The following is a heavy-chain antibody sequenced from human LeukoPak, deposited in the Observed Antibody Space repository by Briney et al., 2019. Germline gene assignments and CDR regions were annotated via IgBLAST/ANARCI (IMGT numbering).Heavy chain of an antibody. CDR2: IRSSGSTI. CDR3: ARELGYCSGGSCYEGGFDY. V-gene: IGHV3-11*01. Sequence: GGSLRLSCAASGFTFSDYYMSWIRQAPGKGLEGVSYIRSSGSTIYYADSVKGRFTISRDNAKNSLYLQMNSLRAEDTAVYYCARELGYCSGGSCYEGGFDYWGQGTLVTVSS. CDR1: GFTFSDYY. D-gene: IGHD2-15*01. J-gene: IGHJ4*02.